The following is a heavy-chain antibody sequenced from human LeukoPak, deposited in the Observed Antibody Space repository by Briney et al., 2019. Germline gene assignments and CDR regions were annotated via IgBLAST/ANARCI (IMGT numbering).Heavy chain of an antibody. D-gene: IGHD2-15*01. Sequence: GGSLRLSCAASGFTSSNAWMSWVRQAPGKGLEWVSNIWTSSDKDLADSVKGRFTISRDNAKNSLYLQMDSLRDEDTAVYFCARDYSYAFDIWGRGTMVTVSS. CDR3: ARDYSYAFDI. V-gene: IGHV3-69-1*01. CDR2: IWTSSDK. CDR1: GFTSSNAW. J-gene: IGHJ3*02.